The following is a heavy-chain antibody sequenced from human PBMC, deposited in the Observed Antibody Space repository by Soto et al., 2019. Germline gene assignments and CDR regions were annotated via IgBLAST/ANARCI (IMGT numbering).Heavy chain of an antibody. Sequence: ETLSLTCTVSGGSVSDYYWSWIRQPAGKGLEWIGRMFPGGTTNYNPSLQRRVTMSVDTSKNHVYLSLSAVTAADTAIYYCARGRGFERHPFYYEMDGWGQGTTVIASS. D-gene: IGHD5-12*01. V-gene: IGHV4-4*07. CDR1: GGSVSDYY. CDR2: MFPGGTT. J-gene: IGHJ6*02. CDR3: ARGRGFERHPFYYEMDG.